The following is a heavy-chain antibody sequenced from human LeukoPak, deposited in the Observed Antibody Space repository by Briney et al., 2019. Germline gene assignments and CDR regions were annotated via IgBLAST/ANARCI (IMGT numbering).Heavy chain of an antibody. CDR2: IYYSGST. CDR3: AREGLGRDSSDSYYFDY. Sequence: PSETLSLTCTVSGGSISSYYWSWVRQPPGKGLEWIGYIYYSGSTNYNPSLKSRVTISVDTSKNQFSLKLSSVTAADTAVYYCAREGLGRDSSDSYYFDYWGQGTLVTVSS. CDR1: GGSISSYY. J-gene: IGHJ4*02. V-gene: IGHV4-59*01. D-gene: IGHD3-22*01.